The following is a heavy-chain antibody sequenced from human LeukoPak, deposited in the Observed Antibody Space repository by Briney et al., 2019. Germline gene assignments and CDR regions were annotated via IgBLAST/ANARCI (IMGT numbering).Heavy chain of an antibody. CDR1: GFTFSSYW. D-gene: IGHD3-3*01. CDR2: IKQDGSEK. J-gene: IGHJ6*03. V-gene: IGHV3-7*01. CDR3: ARVISWSGYFADYYYYMDV. Sequence: AGGYLRLSCAASGFTFSSYWMSWVRQAPGKGLEWVANIKQDGSEKYYVDYVKGRFTISRDNAKNSLYLQMNSLRAEDTAVYYCARVISWSGYFADYYYYMDVWGKGTTVTVSS.